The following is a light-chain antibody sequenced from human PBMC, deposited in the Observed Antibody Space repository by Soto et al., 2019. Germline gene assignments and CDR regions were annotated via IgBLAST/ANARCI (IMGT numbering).Light chain of an antibody. V-gene: IGKV1-39*01. Sequence: DIQMTQSPSSLSASVGDRVTITCRASQTMNNYLNWYQQKPGKAPKLLIYAASSLQSGVPSRFSGSGAGTNFTHTISSLQPEDFATYYCQQTYSTLTFGPGTTVDI. CDR2: AAS. CDR3: QQTYSTLT. CDR1: QTMNNY. J-gene: IGKJ3*01.